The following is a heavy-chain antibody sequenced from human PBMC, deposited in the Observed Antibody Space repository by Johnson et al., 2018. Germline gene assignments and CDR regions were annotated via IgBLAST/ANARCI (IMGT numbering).Heavy chain of an antibody. D-gene: IGHD4-17*01. CDR3: ATGAYGEYGD. J-gene: IGHJ3*01. Sequence: VQLVQSGGGLVQPGGSLRLSCVGSGFAFSSYAMSWVRQAPGKGLEWVSAISITGGSTYYADSVKGRFTISRDNSKSTLYLQMGSLRFEETAGYYCATGAYGEYGDGGQGTMVTVSS. V-gene: IGHV3-23*04. CDR2: ISITGGST. CDR1: GFAFSSYA.